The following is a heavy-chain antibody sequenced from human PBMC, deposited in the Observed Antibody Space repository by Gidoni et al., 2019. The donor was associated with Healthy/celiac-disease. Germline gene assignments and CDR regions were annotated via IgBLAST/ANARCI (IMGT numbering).Heavy chain of an antibody. CDR3: ARGHSGEQQLVIGGWFDP. Sequence: QVQLQQWGAGLLKTSETLSLTCAVHGGSFSGYYWSWIRQPPGKGLEWIGEINHSGSTNYNPSLKSRVTISVDTSKNQCSLKLSSVTAADTAVYYCARGHSGEQQLVIGGWFDPWGQGTLVTVSS. CDR1: GGSFSGYY. D-gene: IGHD6-13*01. V-gene: IGHV4-34*01. J-gene: IGHJ5*02. CDR2: INHSGST.